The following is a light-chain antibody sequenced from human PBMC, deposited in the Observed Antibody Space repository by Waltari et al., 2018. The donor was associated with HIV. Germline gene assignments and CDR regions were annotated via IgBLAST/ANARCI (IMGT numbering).Light chain of an antibody. CDR3: AAWDDSLSGYV. CDR1: SSNIGSNA. Sequence: QSVLTQPPSVSEAPRQRVTISCSGSSSNIGSNAVNWYQQVPGKAPKLLIYYDDLLSSGISDRFSGSKSGTSASLAIRGLQSEDEADYYCAAWDDSLSGYVFGSGTTVTVL. V-gene: IGLV1-36*01. J-gene: IGLJ1*01. CDR2: YDD.